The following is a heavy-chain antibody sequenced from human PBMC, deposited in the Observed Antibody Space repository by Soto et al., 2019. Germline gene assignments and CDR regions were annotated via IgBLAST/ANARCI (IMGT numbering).Heavy chain of an antibody. Sequence: EVQLLESGGGLVQPGGSLRLSCAASRFTFSSYAMSWVRQAPGKGLEWVSGIIGSGLSTYYTDSVKGRFTISRDNSKNTLYLQMNSLRVEDTAVYYCATAVEQWLIQPGWFDPWGQGTLFTVSS. CDR3: ATAVEQWLIQPGWFDP. CDR2: IIGSGLST. CDR1: RFTFSSYA. D-gene: IGHD6-19*01. V-gene: IGHV3-23*01. J-gene: IGHJ5*02.